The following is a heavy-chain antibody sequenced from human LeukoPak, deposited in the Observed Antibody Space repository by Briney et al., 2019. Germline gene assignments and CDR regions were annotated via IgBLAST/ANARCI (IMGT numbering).Heavy chain of an antibody. CDR1: GYTFTGYY. CDR2: INPNSGGT. D-gene: IGHD3-22*01. V-gene: IGHV1-2*06. Sequence: ASVKVSCKASGYTFTGYYMHWVRQAPGQGLEWMGRINPNSGGTNYAQKFQGRVTMTRDTSISTAYMELSRLRSDDTAVYYCARGLNRSGYFDYWGQGTLVTVPS. J-gene: IGHJ4*02. CDR3: ARGLNRSGYFDY.